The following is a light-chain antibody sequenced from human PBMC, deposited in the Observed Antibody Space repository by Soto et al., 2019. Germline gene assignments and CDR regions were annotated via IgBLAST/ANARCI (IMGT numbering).Light chain of an antibody. Sequence: QSVLTQSSSASASLGSSVKLTCTLSSGHSSYIIAWHQQQPGKAPRYLMKLEGSGSYNKGSGVPDRFSGSSSGADRYFTISNLQFEDEADYYCETWDSNTHVFGGGTKLTVL. V-gene: IGLV4-60*02. CDR1: SGHSSYI. J-gene: IGLJ3*02. CDR3: ETWDSNTHV. CDR2: LEGSGSY.